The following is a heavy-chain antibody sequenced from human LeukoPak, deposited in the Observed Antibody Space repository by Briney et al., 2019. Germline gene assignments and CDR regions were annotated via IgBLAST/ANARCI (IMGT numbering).Heavy chain of an antibody. Sequence: PGGSLRLSCAASGFTFSNAWMSWVRQAPGKGLEWVGRIKGKTDGGTTDYAAPVKGRFTISRDDSKNTLYLQMNSLKTEDTAVYYCTADSSGWPYYFDYWGQGTLVTVSS. CDR1: GFTFSNAW. CDR3: TADSSGWPYYFDY. CDR2: IKGKTDGGTT. D-gene: IGHD6-19*01. J-gene: IGHJ4*02. V-gene: IGHV3-15*01.